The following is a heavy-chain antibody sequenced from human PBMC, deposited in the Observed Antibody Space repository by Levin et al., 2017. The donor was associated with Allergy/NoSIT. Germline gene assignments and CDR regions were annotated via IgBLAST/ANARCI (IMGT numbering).Heavy chain of an antibody. J-gene: IGHJ6*02. V-gene: IGHV3-15*01. D-gene: IGHD2-2*01. CDR3: TTLGEVVGMDV. CDR2: IKSKTDGGTT. CDR1: GFTFSNAW. Sequence: GESLKISCAASGFTFSNAWMSWVRQAPGKGLEWVGRIKSKTDGGTTDYAAPVKGRFTISRDDSKNTLYLQMNSLKTEDTAVYYCTTLGEVVGMDVWGQGTTVTVSS.